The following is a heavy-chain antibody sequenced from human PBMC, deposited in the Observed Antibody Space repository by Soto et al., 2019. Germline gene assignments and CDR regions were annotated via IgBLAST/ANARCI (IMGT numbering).Heavy chain of an antibody. CDR1: GFTFRTYT. D-gene: IGHD2-15*01. CDR2: IRGFSPYT. J-gene: IGHJ6*02. V-gene: IGHV3-21*01. Sequence: LRLSCISSGFTFRTYTMNWVRQAPGKGLEWVSGIRGFSPYTFYVESVKGRFTISRDNAKNSLYLQMNSLRAEDTAVYYCARDRGYDAHDYYYNAMDVWGQGTTVTVSS. CDR3: ARDRGYDAHDYYYNAMDV.